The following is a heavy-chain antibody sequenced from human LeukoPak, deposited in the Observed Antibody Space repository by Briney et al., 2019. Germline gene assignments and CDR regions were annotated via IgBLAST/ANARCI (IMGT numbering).Heavy chain of an antibody. J-gene: IGHJ4*02. CDR3: ARRAGAYSHPYDY. V-gene: IGHV3-21*04. CDR1: GFTFSSYS. CDR2: ISSSSSYI. Sequence: GGSLRLSCAASGFTFSSYSMNWVRQAPGKGLEWVSSISSSSSYIYYADSVKGRFTISRGNSKNTLYLQMNSLRAEDTAVYYCARRAGAYSHPYDYWGQGTLVTVSS. D-gene: IGHD4/OR15-4a*01.